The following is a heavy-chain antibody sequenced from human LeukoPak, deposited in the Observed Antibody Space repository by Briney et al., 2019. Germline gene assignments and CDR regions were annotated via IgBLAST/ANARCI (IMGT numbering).Heavy chain of an antibody. Sequence: SETLSLTCTVAGASISSYYWSWVRRPPGEGLGWVAYIQYRGSTNDTPSHKSRVTISIVTSKNQFSLKLSSGTAADSAVYYCASPGATEGKYFQHSGQGTLVTVSS. D-gene: IGHD1-26*01. CDR1: GASISSYY. J-gene: IGHJ1*01. V-gene: IGHV4-59*01. CDR3: ASPGATEGKYFQH. CDR2: IQYRGST.